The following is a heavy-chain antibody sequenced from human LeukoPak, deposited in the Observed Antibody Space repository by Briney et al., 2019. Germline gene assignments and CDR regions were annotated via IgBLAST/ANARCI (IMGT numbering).Heavy chain of an antibody. V-gene: IGHV3-72*01. CDR1: GFTFSDHY. Sequence: GGSLRLSCAASGFTFSDHYMDWVRQAPGKGLEWVGRTRNKANSYTTEYAASVKVRFTISRDDSKNSLYLQMNSLKTEDTAVYYCARAELRYYYMDVWGKGTTVTVSS. CDR2: TRNKANSYTT. J-gene: IGHJ6*03. CDR3: ARAELRYYYMDV. D-gene: IGHD1-7*01.